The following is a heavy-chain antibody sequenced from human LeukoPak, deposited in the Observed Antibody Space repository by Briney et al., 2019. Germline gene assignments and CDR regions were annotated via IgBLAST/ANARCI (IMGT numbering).Heavy chain of an antibody. Sequence: GGSLRLSCTASGFIFSNYDMNWVRQAPGKGLEWISYIRGNSETIHYADSVKGRFTISRDNAKNSLSLQMTSLRAEDTAVYYCVRGQDGIDNWFDPWGQGTLVTVAS. CDR1: GFIFSNYD. J-gene: IGHJ5*02. D-gene: IGHD5-24*01. CDR2: IRGNSETI. V-gene: IGHV3-48*01. CDR3: VRGQDGIDNWFDP.